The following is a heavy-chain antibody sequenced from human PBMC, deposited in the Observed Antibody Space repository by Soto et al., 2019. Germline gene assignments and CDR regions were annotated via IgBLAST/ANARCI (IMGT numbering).Heavy chain of an antibody. CDR3: ARWSYLDY. V-gene: IGHV3-23*01. D-gene: IGHD3-3*01. CDR1: GFSFGSYA. J-gene: IGHJ4*02. CDR2: ISGSDGKT. Sequence: GGSLRLSCAASGFSFGSYALSWVRQAPGKGLEWASTISGSDGKTFYADSVKGRFSISRDTSQNTLYLQMNSLRADDTAIYYCARWSYLDYWGQGTRVTVSS.